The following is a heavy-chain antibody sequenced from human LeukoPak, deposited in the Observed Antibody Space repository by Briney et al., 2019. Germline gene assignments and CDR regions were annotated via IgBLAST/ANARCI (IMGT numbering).Heavy chain of an antibody. D-gene: IGHD5-24*01. Sequence: ASVKVSCKASGYTFTDYYMHWVRQAPGQGLEWMGWINPNSGGTNYAQKFQGWVTMTRDTSISTAYMELSRLTSDDTAVYYCARDDGYRAFDIWGQGTMVTVSS. CDR2: INPNSGGT. V-gene: IGHV1-2*04. J-gene: IGHJ3*02. CDR3: ARDDGYRAFDI. CDR1: GYTFTDYY.